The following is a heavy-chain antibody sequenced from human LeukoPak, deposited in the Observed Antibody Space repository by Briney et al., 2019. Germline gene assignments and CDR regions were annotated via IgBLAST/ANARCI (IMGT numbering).Heavy chain of an antibody. Sequence: SETLSLTCTVSGGSISSSSYYWSWIRQPPGKGLEWIGYIYYSGSTNYNPSLKSRVTISVDTSKNQFSLKLSSVTAADTAVYYCARDIRSCTNGVCYWYFDPWGRGTLVTVSS. D-gene: IGHD2-8*01. CDR3: ARDIRSCTNGVCYWYFDP. V-gene: IGHV4-61*01. CDR1: GGSISSSSYY. CDR2: IYYSGST. J-gene: IGHJ2*01.